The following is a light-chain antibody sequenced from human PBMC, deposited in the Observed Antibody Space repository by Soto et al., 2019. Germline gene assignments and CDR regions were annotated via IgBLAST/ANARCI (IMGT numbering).Light chain of an antibody. CDR2: EAS. CDR1: QSIRKH. J-gene: IGKJ3*01. Sequence: EIVLTQSPATLSLSPGERATLSCRASQSIRKHLAWYQQKPGQAPRILIFEASKRATGIPARFSGSGSGTDFTLTISSLEPEDFAVYYCQQRDTWPPFTFGPGTKVDIK. CDR3: QQRDTWPPFT. V-gene: IGKV3-11*01.